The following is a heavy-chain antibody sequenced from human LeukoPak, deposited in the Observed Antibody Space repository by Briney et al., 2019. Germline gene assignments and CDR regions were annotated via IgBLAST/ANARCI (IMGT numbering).Heavy chain of an antibody. CDR2: ISSNGGST. J-gene: IGHJ4*02. CDR1: GFTFSSYA. Sequence: PGGSLRLSCAASGFTFSSYAMHWVRQAPGKGLEYVSAISSNGGSTYYANSVKGRFTISRDNSKNTLYLQMGSLRAEDMAVYYCAGDGSGYYPLTAEWGQGTLVTVSS. V-gene: IGHV3-64*01. CDR3: AGDGSGYYPLTAE. D-gene: IGHD3-22*01.